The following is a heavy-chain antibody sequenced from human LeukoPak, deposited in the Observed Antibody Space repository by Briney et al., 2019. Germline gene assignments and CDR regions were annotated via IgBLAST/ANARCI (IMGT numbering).Heavy chain of an antibody. J-gene: IGHJ5*02. CDR2: MNPNSGNT. V-gene: IGHV1-8*01. CDR1: GYTFNSYD. CDR3: ARDYSSDWYKWFDP. D-gene: IGHD6-19*01. Sequence: ASVKVSCKASGYTFNSYDINWVRQATGQGLEWMGWMNPNSGNTGYAQKFQGRVTMTRNNSISTAYMELSSLRSEDTAVYYCARDYSSDWYKWFDPWGQGTLVTVSS.